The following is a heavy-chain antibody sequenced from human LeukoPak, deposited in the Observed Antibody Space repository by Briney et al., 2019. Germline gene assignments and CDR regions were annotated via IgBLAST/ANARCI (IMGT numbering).Heavy chain of an antibody. D-gene: IGHD2-2*01. V-gene: IGHV1-2*02. CDR3: AREFAYASRRDY. J-gene: IGHJ4*02. CDR1: GYIFTAYY. Sequence: GASVKVSCRASGYIFTAYYMHWVRQAPREALEWMGWINPNSGGTNYAQNFQGRVTMTRDTSISTAYMELSRLRSDDTAVYYCAREFAYASRRDYWGQGTLVTVSS. CDR2: INPNSGGT.